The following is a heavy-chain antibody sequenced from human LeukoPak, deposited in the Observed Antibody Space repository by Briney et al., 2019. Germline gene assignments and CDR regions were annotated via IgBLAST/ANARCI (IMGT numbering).Heavy chain of an antibody. J-gene: IGHJ4*02. V-gene: IGHV1-2*02. Sequence: GASVKVSCKASGYTFIGYYIHWVRQAPGQGLEWMGWINPNSGGTNYAQKFQGRVTMTRDTSISTAYMELSSLRSDDTAVYYCARGGDIYGSSPFDYWGQGTLVTVSS. D-gene: IGHD5-18*01. CDR3: ARGGDIYGSSPFDY. CDR1: GYTFIGYY. CDR2: INPNSGGT.